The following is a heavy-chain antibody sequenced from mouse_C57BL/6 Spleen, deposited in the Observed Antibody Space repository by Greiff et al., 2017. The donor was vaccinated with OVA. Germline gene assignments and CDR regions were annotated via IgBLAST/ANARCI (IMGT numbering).Heavy chain of an antibody. Sequence: QVQLQQPGAELVMPGASVKLSCKASGYTFTSYWMHWVKQRPGQGLEWIGEIDPSDSYTNYNQKFKGKSTLTVDKSSSTAYMQLSSLTSEDSAVYYCARSHYYGSSDWYFDVWGTGTTVTVSS. CDR3: ARSHYYGSSDWYFDV. D-gene: IGHD1-1*01. J-gene: IGHJ1*03. CDR1: GYTFTSYW. CDR2: IDPSDSYT. V-gene: IGHV1-69*01.